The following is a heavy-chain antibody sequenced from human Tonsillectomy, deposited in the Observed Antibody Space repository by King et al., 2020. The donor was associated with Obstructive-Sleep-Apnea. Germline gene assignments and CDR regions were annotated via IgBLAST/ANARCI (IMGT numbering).Heavy chain of an antibody. CDR2: IISSSSYI. CDR3: ARGSYPVIYYFDY. D-gene: IGHD1-26*01. J-gene: IGHJ4*02. V-gene: IGHV3-21*01. Sequence: VQLVESGGGLVKPGGSLRLSCAASGFTFSSYSINWVCQAPGKGLEWVASIISSSSYIYYADSVKGRFTISRDNAKNSLYLQMNSLRAEDTAVYYCARGSYPVIYYFDYWGQGTLVTVSS. CDR1: GFTFSSYS.